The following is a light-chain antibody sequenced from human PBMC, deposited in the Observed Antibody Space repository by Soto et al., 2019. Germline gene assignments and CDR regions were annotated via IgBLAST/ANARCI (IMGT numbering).Light chain of an antibody. CDR2: DVS. J-gene: IGLJ1*01. V-gene: IGLV2-14*01. Sequence: QSALTQPASVSGSPGQSITISCTGTISDVGAYDYVSWYQQHPGKVPKLMIYDVSNRPSGVSYRFSGSKSGNTASLTISGVQAEDEADYYCSSYTSGSTLYVFGTGTKLTFL. CDR1: ISDVGAYDY. CDR3: SSYTSGSTLYV.